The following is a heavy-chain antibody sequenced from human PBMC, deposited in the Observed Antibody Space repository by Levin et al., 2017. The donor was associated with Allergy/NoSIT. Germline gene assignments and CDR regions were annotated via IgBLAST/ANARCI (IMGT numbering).Heavy chain of an antibody. J-gene: IGHJ4*02. Sequence: KISCKASGGTFSSYTISWVRQAPGQGLEWMGGIIPMFGTANYAQKFQGRVTIIAEESTNTAYMELSSLRSEDTAVYYCARGAGRDGYNYPLDYWGQGTLVTVSS. CDR2: IIPMFGTA. D-gene: IGHD5-24*01. CDR1: GGTFSSYT. CDR3: ARGAGRDGYNYPLDY. V-gene: IGHV1-69*01.